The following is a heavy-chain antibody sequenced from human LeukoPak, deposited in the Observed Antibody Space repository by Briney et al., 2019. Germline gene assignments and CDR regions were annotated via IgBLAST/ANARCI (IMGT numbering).Heavy chain of an antibody. V-gene: IGHV4-4*09. J-gene: IGHJ6*03. CDR2: IYSSGST. CDR3: ARYGANVTTIPDYSYYYMDV. CDR1: GGSISSYY. D-gene: IGHD3-3*01. Sequence: SETLSLTCTVSGGSISSYYWSWIRQPPGKGLEWIAYIYSSGSTDYNPSLKSRVTISVDTSKNQVSLKLNSVTAADTAVYYCARYGANVTTIPDYSYYYMDVWGKGTTVTVSS.